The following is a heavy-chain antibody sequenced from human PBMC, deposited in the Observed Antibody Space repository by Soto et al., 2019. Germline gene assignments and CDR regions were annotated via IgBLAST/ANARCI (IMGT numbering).Heavy chain of an antibody. D-gene: IGHD4-4*01. Sequence: GXSQKICCKGSGSSFTRYWLGWLRQIPDKGLEWMGIIYPGDSDTRYSPSFQGQVTISADKSISTAYLQWSSLKASDTAMYYCARLQSGLSYGMDVWGQGTTVTVSS. J-gene: IGHJ6*02. CDR1: GSSFTRYW. CDR2: IYPGDSDT. CDR3: ARLQSGLSYGMDV. V-gene: IGHV5-51*01.